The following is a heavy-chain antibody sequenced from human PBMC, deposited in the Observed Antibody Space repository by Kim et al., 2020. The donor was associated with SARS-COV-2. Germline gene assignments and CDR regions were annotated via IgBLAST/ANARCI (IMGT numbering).Heavy chain of an antibody. J-gene: IGHJ6*03. CDR1: GFTFSSYA. CDR2: ISGSGGST. D-gene: IGHD2-15*01. CDR3: AKVGGYCSGGSCYYYYYYYMDV. V-gene: IGHV3-23*01. Sequence: GGSLRLSCAASGFTFSSYAMSWVRQAPGKGLEWVSAISGSGGSTYYADSVKGRFTISRDNSKNTLYLQMNSLRAEDTAVYYCAKVGGYCSGGSCYYYYYYYMDVWGKGTTVTVSS.